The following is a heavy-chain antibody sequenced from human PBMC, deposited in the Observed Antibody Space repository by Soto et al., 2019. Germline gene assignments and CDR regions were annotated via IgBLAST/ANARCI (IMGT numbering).Heavy chain of an antibody. CDR2: ISGSGGST. V-gene: IGHV3-23*01. Sequence: GGSLRLSCAASGFTFSSYAMSWVRQAPGKGLEWVSAISGSGGSTYYADSVKGRFTISRDNSKNTLYLQMNSLRAEDTAVYYCARGPIHLGEVSLYRFIYWGQGTLVTVSSGKTLNSLRVEDTADYYCARGAINYYYEDVWGKGTTVTSP. D-gene: IGHD3-16*02. J-gene: IGHJ6*03. CDR1: GFTFSSYA. CDR3: ARGPIHLGEVSLYRFIYWGQGTLVTVSSGKTLNSLRVEDTADYYCARGAINYYYEDV.